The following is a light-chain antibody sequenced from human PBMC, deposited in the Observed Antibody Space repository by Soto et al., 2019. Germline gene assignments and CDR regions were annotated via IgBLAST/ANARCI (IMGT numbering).Light chain of an antibody. Sequence: QSALTQPASVSGSPGQSITISCTGTSSDVGAYDYVSWYQQHPGKVPKLMIYDVSNRPSGVSNRFSGSKSDNTASLTISGLQAEDEADYYCSSYTTSSNVIFGGGTKLTVL. V-gene: IGLV2-14*01. CDR1: SSDVGAYDY. CDR3: SSYTTSSNVI. J-gene: IGLJ2*01. CDR2: DVS.